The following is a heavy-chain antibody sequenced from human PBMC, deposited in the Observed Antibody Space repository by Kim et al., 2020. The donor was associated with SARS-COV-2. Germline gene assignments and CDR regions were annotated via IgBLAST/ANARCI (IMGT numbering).Heavy chain of an antibody. V-gene: IGHV3-11*01. D-gene: IGHD6-13*01. Sequence: GGSLRLSCAVSGSMFSDYYMNWIRQAPGKGLEWVSYISHTGYTKYYADSVKGRFTISRDNAKNSLYLQMNSLRGEDTAVYYCASSYSSTEYFDYWGQGTL. J-gene: IGHJ4*02. CDR1: GSMFSDYY. CDR2: ISHTGYTK. CDR3: ASSYSSTEYFDY.